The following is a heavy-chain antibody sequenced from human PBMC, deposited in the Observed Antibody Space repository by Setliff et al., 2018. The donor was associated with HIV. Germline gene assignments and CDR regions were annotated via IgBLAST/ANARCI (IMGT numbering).Heavy chain of an antibody. J-gene: IGHJ2*01. CDR2: MHSSGST. CDR3: ARPIPYGLDWYFDL. V-gene: IGHV4-4*09. CDR1: GGSISTYY. Sequence: SETLSLTCTVSGGSISTYYWTWIRQPPGKGLEWIGYMHSSGSTNYNPSLETRVTLSVDTSKSQFSLKLTSVTASDTAMYYCARPIPYGLDWYFDLWGRGTLVTVSS. D-gene: IGHD4-17*01.